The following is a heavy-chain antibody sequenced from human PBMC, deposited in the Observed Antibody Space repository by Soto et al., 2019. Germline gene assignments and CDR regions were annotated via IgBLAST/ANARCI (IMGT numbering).Heavy chain of an antibody. J-gene: IGHJ5*02. CDR1: GFTFNSYW. Sequence: EVQVVESGGDLVQPGGSLRLSCAASGFTFNSYWMTWVRQAPGKGLEWVANIKQDGREKYYVASVKGRFTIPRDNGKNLLYLQMDSLTPDDTAVYYCAGDGVRNGAYNGWLDPWGQGTLVTVSS. CDR3: AGDGVRNGAYNGWLDP. CDR2: IKQDGREK. V-gene: IGHV3-7*03. D-gene: IGHD3-16*01.